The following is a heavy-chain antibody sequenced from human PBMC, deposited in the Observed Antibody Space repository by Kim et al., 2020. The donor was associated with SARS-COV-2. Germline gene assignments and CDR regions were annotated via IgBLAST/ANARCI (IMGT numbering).Heavy chain of an antibody. D-gene: IGHD2-2*02. V-gene: IGHV1-18*01. CDR1: GYTFTSYG. CDR3: ARSGVPAAISLGGVWFDP. Sequence: ASVKVSCKASGYTFTSYGISWVRQAPGQGLEWMGWISAYNGNTNYAQKLQGRVTMTTDTSTSTAYMELRSLRSDDTAVYYCARSGVPAAISLGGVWFDPWGQGTLVTVSS. CDR2: ISAYNGNT. J-gene: IGHJ5*02.